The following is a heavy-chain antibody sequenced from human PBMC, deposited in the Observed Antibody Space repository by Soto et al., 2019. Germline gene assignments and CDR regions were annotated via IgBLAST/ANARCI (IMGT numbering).Heavy chain of an antibody. CDR3: ARLGGIVDTGTWIQ. CDR1: GYRFSTYW. CDR2: IYPGDSDT. Sequence: GESLKISCKASGYRFSTYWIGWVRQRPGKGPEWMAIIYPGDSDTKENPSFQGQVTISADKSSNTVHLQWRSLKASDTAIYYCARLGGIVDTGTWIQWGQGTPVTVSS. J-gene: IGHJ4*02. D-gene: IGHD1-26*01. V-gene: IGHV5-51*01.